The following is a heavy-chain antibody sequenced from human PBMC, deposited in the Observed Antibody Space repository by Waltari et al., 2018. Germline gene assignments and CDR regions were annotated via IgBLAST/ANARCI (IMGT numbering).Heavy chain of an antibody. CDR1: GGSISSGSYY. CDR2: IYTSGST. J-gene: IGHJ4*02. D-gene: IGHD3-16*01. Sequence: QVQLQESGPGLVKPSQTLSLTCTVSGGSISSGSYYWSWIRQPAGKGLEWIGRIYTSGSTNYHPSLKGRVTISVDTSKNQFSLKLSSVTAADTAVYYCARGGFGVIGYWGQGTLVTVSS. V-gene: IGHV4-61*02. CDR3: ARGGFGVIGY.